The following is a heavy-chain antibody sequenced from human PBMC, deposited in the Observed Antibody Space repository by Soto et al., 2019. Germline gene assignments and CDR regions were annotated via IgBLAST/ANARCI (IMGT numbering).Heavy chain of an antibody. J-gene: IGHJ5*02. CDR3: ARGGIAGHWFDP. CDR2: IYYSGST. V-gene: IGHV4-59*01. Sequence: SETLSLTCTVSGGSISSYYWSWIRQPPGKGLEWIGYIYYSGSTHYNPSHNSRVTISVDTSKNQFSLKLRSVTVADTAVYYCARGGIAGHWFDPWGQGTLVTVSS. D-gene: IGHD6-13*01. CDR1: GGSISSYY.